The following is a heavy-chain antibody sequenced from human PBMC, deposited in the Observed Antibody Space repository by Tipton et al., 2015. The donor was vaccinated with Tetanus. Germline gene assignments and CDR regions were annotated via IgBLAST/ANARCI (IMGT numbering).Heavy chain of an antibody. D-gene: IGHD2/OR15-2a*01. CDR2: IYYTGST. CDR1: GGSVSNGSYY. Sequence: TLSLTCTVSGGSVSNGSYYWNWIRQPPGKGLEWIGHIYYTGSTDYNPSLKSRVTISADTSQNRFSLKLTSVSTADTAVYYCARHLYGYWFDPWGPGALVTVSS. V-gene: IGHV4-61*03. CDR3: ARHLYGYWFDP. J-gene: IGHJ5*02.